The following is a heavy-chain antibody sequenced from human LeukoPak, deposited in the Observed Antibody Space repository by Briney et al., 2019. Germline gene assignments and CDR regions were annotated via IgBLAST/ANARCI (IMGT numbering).Heavy chain of an antibody. CDR3: ARDRGPIEGDFWSGYYSPRVEEALYYYYMDV. CDR2: IYYSGST. J-gene: IGHJ6*03. CDR1: GGSISSYY. Sequence: SETLSLTCTVSGGSISSYYWSWIRKPPGKGLEWIGYIYYSGSTNYNPSLKSRVTISVDTSKNQFSLKLSSVTAADTAVYYCARDRGPIEGDFWSGYYSPRVEEALYYYYMDVWGKGTTVTVSS. D-gene: IGHD3-3*01. V-gene: IGHV4-59*12.